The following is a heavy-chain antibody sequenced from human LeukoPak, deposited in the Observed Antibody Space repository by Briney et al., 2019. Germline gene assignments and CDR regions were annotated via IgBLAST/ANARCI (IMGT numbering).Heavy chain of an antibody. D-gene: IGHD3-10*01. Sequence: GGSLRLSCAASGFTFSDYAMNWVRQAPGKGLEWVALIIYDGYYKYYADSVKGRFTISRDDSKNTLYLQVNSLRAEDTAVYYCAKDLITMVRGSAMDVWGQGTTVTVSS. V-gene: IGHV3-30*18. CDR3: AKDLITMVRGSAMDV. J-gene: IGHJ6*02. CDR2: IIYDGYYK. CDR1: GFTFSDYA.